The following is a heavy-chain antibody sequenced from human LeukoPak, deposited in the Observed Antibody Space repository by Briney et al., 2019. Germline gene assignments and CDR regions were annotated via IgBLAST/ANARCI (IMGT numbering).Heavy chain of an antibody. Sequence: PSETLSLTCTVSGGSISSYYWSWIRQPPGKGLEWIGYIYCSGSTNYNPSLKSRVTISVDTSKNQFSLKLSSVTAADTAVYYCARQSYDSGSLFYTYWGQGTLVTVSS. CDR1: GGSISSYY. D-gene: IGHD3-10*01. J-gene: IGHJ4*02. V-gene: IGHV4-59*01. CDR3: ARQSYDSGSLFYTY. CDR2: IYCSGST.